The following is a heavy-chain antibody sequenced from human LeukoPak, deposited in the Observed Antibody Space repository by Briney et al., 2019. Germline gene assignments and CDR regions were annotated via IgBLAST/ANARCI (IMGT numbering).Heavy chain of an antibody. J-gene: IGHJ4*02. CDR2: IDPSDSYT. D-gene: IGHD3-22*01. CDR3: ATGYDSSGYYESAFDY. CDR1: GYSFTRYW. V-gene: IGHV5-10-1*01. Sequence: GESLKISCKGSGYSFTRYWISWVRQMPGKGLEWMGRIDPSDSYTNYSPSFQGHVTISADKSISTAYLQWSSLKASDTAMYYLATGYDSSGYYESAFDYWGQGTLVTVSS.